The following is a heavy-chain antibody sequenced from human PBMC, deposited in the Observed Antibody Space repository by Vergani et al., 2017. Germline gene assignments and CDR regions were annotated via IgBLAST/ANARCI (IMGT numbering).Heavy chain of an antibody. Sequence: QVQLQQWGAGLLKPSETLSLTCAVYGGSFSGYYWSWIRQPPGKGLEWIGEINHSGSTNYNPSLKSRVTISVDTSKNQFSLKLSSVTAADTAVYYCAREPYDFWSGFYQNYYYYGMDVWGQGP. CDR3: AREPYDFWSGFYQNYYYYGMDV. J-gene: IGHJ6*02. D-gene: IGHD3-3*01. CDR2: INHSGST. V-gene: IGHV4-34*01. CDR1: GGSFSGYY.